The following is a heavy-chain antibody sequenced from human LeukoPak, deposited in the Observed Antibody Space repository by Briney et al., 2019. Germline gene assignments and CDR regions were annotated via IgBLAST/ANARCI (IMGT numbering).Heavy chain of an antibody. J-gene: IGHJ4*02. CDR1: GGTFSSYA. V-gene: IGHV1-69*13. D-gene: IGHD5-24*01. CDR3: ARDYRIDGYNRGVDH. Sequence: ASVKVSCKASGGTFSSYAISWVRQAPGQGLEWMGGIIPIFGTANYAQKFQGRVTITADESTSTAYMELSSLRSEDTAVYYCARDYRIDGYNRGVDHWGQGTLVTVSS. CDR2: IIPIFGTA.